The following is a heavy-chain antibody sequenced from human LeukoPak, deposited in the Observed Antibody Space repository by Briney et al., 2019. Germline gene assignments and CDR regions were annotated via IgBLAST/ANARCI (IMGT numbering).Heavy chain of an antibody. CDR3: ARVEKYSSSWYDYYYYYMDV. CDR2: MNPNSGNT. CDR1: GYTFTSYD. V-gene: IGHV1-8*01. J-gene: IGHJ6*03. D-gene: IGHD6-13*01. Sequence: GASVKVSCKASGYTFTSYDINWGRQATGQGLEWMGWMNPNSGNTGYAQKFQGRVTMTRNTSISTAYMELSSLRSEDTAVYYCARVEKYSSSWYDYYYYYMDVWGKGTTVTVSS.